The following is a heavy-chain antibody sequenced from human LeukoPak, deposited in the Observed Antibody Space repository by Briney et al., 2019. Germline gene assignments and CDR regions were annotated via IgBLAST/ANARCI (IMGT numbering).Heavy chain of an antibody. CDR3: ARGPNSNWSGLDF. V-gene: IGHV3-53*01. CDR1: GFTVSAHY. Sequence: GGSLRLSCAVSGFTVSAHYMSWVRQAPGKGLECVSFLYTGGDTYYADSVKGRFTVSRDNAKNTLYLQVNNLRAGDTAVYYCARGPNSNWSGLDFWGQGTLLTVSS. D-gene: IGHD6-6*01. J-gene: IGHJ4*02. CDR2: LYTGGDT.